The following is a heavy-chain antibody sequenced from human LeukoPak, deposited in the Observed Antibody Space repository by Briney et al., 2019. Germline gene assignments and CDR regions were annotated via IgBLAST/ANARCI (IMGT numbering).Heavy chain of an antibody. V-gene: IGHV3-23*01. CDR3: AKLNIGWYEDY. CDR1: GFTFSSYA. D-gene: IGHD6-19*01. J-gene: IGHJ4*02. CDR2: ISASGSNT. Sequence: GGSLRLSCAASGFTFSSYAMTWVRQAPGKGLEWVSTISASGSNTYYADSVKGRFTISRDNSKNTLYVQMNSLRAEDTAVYYCAKLNIGWYEDYWGQGTLVTVSS.